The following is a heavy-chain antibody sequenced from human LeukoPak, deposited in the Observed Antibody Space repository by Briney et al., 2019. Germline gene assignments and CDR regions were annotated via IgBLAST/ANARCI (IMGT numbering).Heavy chain of an antibody. CDR3: ARAGGWRPYYFDY. CDR1: GGSISSYY. CDR2: IYYSGST. Sequence: PSETLSLTCTVSGGSISSYYWSWIRQPPGKGLEWIGYIYYSGSTNYNPSLKSRVTISVDTSKNQFSLKLSSVTAADTAVYYCARAGGWRPYYFDYWGQGTLVTVSS. D-gene: IGHD3-16*01. J-gene: IGHJ4*02. V-gene: IGHV4-59*01.